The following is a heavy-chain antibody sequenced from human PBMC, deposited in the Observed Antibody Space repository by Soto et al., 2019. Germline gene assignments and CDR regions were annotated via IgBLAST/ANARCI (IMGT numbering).Heavy chain of an antibody. D-gene: IGHD3-3*01. CDR1: GFTFSSYG. V-gene: IGHV3-30*18. J-gene: IGHJ4*02. CDR3: AKDLRIFGVVTLPAY. Sequence: QPGGSLRLSCAASGFTFSSYGMHWVRQAPGKGLEWVAVISYDGSNKYYADSVKGRFTISRDNSKNTLYLQMNSLRAEDTAVYYCAKDLRIFGVVTLPAYWGQGTLVTVSS. CDR2: ISYDGSNK.